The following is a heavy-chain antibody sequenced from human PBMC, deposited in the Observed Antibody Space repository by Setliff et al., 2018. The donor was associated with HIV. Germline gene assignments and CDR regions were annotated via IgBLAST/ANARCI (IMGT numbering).Heavy chain of an antibody. CDR2: INHSGST. CDR3: ARHRVRDSWRGLGGTFDY. V-gene: IGHV4-4*02. Sequence: PSETLSLTCAVSSGSISSSNWWSWVRQPPGKELEWIGEINHSGSTNYNPSLKSRVTISVDTSMDQFSLKLSSVTAADTAVYYCARHRVRDSWRGLGGTFDYWGQGTRVTVSS. CDR1: SGSISSSNW. D-gene: IGHD3-3*01. J-gene: IGHJ4*02.